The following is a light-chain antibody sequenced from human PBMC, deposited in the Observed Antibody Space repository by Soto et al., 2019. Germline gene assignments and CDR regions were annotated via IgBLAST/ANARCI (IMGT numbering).Light chain of an antibody. CDR2: GAS. J-gene: IGKJ4*01. CDR1: QSVSSN. Sequence: EIVMTQSPATLSVSPGERATLSCRASQSVSSNLAWYQQKPGQAPRLLIYGASTRATGIPARFSGSGSGTGFTLTISSLQSEDFAIYYCQQYSYWPPVTFGGGTKVEIK. CDR3: QQYSYWPPVT. V-gene: IGKV3-15*01.